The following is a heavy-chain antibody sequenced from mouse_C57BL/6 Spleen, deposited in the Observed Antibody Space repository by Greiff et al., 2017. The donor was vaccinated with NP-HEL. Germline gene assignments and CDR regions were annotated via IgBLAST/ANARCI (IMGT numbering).Heavy chain of an antibody. D-gene: IGHD2-4*01. J-gene: IGHJ4*01. CDR1: GYTFTDYY. CDR3: ARRGEYDYDGGAMDY. Sequence: VQLQQSGAELVRPGASVKLSCKASGYTFTDYYINWVKQRPGQGLEWIARIYPGSGNTYYNEKFKGKATLTAEKSSSTAYMQLSSLTSEDSAVYFCARRGEYDYDGGAMDYWGQGTSVTVSS. CDR2: IYPGSGNT. V-gene: IGHV1-76*01.